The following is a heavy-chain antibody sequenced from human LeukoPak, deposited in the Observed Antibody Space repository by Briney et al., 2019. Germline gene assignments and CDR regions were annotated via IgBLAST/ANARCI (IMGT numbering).Heavy chain of an antibody. CDR3: ARDTGLAGPCDY. CDR1: GFTFSDYY. V-gene: IGHV3-11*01. Sequence: GSLRLPCAASGFTFSDYYMSWIRRAPGKGLEWVSYMSSSDSTIYYADSVKGRFTISRDNAKNSLHLQMNSLRAEDTAVYYCARDTGLAGPCDYWGQGTLVTVSS. J-gene: IGHJ4*02. CDR2: MSSSDSTI.